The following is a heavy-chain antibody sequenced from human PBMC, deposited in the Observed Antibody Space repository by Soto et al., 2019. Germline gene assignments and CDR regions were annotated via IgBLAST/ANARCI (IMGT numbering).Heavy chain of an antibody. CDR3: ARGYGGNSAPPFDY. CDR2: IYHSGST. Sequence: QLQLQESGSGLVKPSQTLSLTCAVSGGSISSGGYSWSWIRQPPGKGLEWIGYIYHSGSTYYNPSLKGRATISVDRSENQFSLKLSSVTAADTAVYYCARGYGGNSAPPFDYWGQGTLVTVSS. V-gene: IGHV4-30-2*01. J-gene: IGHJ4*02. CDR1: GGSISSGGYS. D-gene: IGHD2-21*02.